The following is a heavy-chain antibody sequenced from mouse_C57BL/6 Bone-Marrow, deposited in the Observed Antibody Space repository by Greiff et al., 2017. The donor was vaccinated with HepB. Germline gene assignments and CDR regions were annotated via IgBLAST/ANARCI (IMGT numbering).Heavy chain of an antibody. CDR2: INPSSGYT. J-gene: IGHJ3*01. CDR1: GYTFTSYW. CDR3: ARGGYYYGSSYEWFAY. D-gene: IGHD1-1*01. Sequence: QVQLQQSGAELAKPGASVKLSCKASGYTFTSYWMHWVKQRPGQGLEWIGYINPSSGYTKYNQKFKDKATLTADKYSSTAYMQLSSLTYEDSAVYYCARGGYYYGSSYEWFAYWGQGTLVTVSA. V-gene: IGHV1-7*01.